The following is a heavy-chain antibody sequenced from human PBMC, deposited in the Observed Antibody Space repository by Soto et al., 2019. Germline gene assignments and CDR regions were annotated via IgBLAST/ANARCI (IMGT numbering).Heavy chain of an antibody. CDR3: ARDRVEGDTMVRGVITYYFDY. CDR2: ISYDGSNK. D-gene: IGHD3-10*01. J-gene: IGHJ4*02. CDR1: GFTFSSYA. Sequence: VQLVESGGGVVQPGRSLRLSCAASGFTFSSYAMHWVRQAPGKGLEWVAVISYDGSNKYYADSVKGRFTISRDNSKNTLYLQMNSLRAEDTAVYYCARDRVEGDTMVRGVITYYFDYWGQGTLVTVSS. V-gene: IGHV3-30-3*01.